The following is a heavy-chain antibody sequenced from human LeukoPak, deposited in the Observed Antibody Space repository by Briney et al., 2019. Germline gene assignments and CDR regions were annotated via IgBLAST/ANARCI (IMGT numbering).Heavy chain of an antibody. CDR2: IYHSGST. D-gene: IGHD1-1*01. CDR3: ARGNWNDAIDY. V-gene: IGHV4-38-2*02. J-gene: IGHJ4*02. CDR1: GYSISSGYY. Sequence: SETLSLTCTVSGYSISSGYYWGWIRQPPRKGLEWIGSIYHSGSTYYNPSLKSRVTISVDTSKNKFSLKLSSVTAADTAVYYCARGNWNDAIDYWGQGTLVTVSS.